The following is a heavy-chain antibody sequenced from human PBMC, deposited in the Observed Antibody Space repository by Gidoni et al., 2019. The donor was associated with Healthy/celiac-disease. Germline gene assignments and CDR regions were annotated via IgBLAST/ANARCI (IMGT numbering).Heavy chain of an antibody. J-gene: IGHJ5*02. CDR1: AGSFSGYY. D-gene: IGHD3-10*01. CDR2: INHSGST. CDR3: ARGARYYDGSGSSWGNWFDP. V-gene: IGHV4-34*01. Sequence: QVHLQQWGPGLLKPPAPLSLTCAVAAGSFSGYYWRWIRQPPGKGLEWIGEINHSGSTNYNPSLKSRVSISVDTSKNQFSLKLSSATAADTAVYYCARGARYYDGSGSSWGNWFDPWGQGTLVTVSS.